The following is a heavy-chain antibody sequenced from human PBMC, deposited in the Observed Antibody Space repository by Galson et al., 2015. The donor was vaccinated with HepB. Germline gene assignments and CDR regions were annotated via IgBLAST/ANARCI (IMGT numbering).Heavy chain of an antibody. CDR3: ARAVSPKRYCSSTSCQLGWFDP. CDR2: IIPIFGTA. V-gene: IGHV1-69*13. CDR1: GGTFSSYA. Sequence: SVKVSCKASGGTFSSYAISWVRQAPGQGLEWMGGIIPIFGTANYAQKFQGRVTITGDESTSTAYMELSSLRSEDTAVYYCARAVSPKRYCSSTSCQLGWFDPWGQGTLVTVSS. J-gene: IGHJ5*02. D-gene: IGHD2-2*01.